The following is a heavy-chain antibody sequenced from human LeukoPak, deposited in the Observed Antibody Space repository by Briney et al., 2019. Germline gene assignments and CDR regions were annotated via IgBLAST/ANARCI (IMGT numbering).Heavy chain of an antibody. V-gene: IGHV4-4*07. D-gene: IGHD3-10*01. CDR3: ARDGCTRSGYYYYYMDV. Sequence: PSETLSLTCTVSGGSISSYYWSWIRQPAGKGLEWIGRIYSSGRTNYNSSLESRVTISVDKSRNQLSLKLSSVSAAATAVYYCARDGCTRSGYYYYYMDVWGKGTTVTVSS. J-gene: IGHJ6*03. CDR2: IYSSGRT. CDR1: GGSISSYY.